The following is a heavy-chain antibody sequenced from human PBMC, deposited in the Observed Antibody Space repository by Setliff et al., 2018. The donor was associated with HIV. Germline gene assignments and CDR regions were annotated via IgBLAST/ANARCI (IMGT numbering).Heavy chain of an antibody. D-gene: IGHD1-26*01. CDR2: FSAYNGNT. Sequence: ASVKVSCKASGYSFISYGISWVRQAPGQGLEWMGWFSAYNGNTDYAPRLLGRVTMTTDTSTSTAYMELRSLSSDDTAVYYCARARLQGIVTAVGPRDNCLDPWGQGTRVTVSS. V-gene: IGHV1-18*01. J-gene: IGHJ5*02. CDR3: ARARLQGIVTAVGPRDNCLDP. CDR1: GYSFISYG.